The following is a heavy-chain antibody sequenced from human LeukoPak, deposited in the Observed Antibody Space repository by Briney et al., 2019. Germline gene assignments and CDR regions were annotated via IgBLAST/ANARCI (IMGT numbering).Heavy chain of an antibody. CDR1: GFTFDDYA. Sequence: GGSLRLSCAASGFTFDDYAMHWVRQAPGKGLEWVSGISWNSGSIGYAGSVKGRFTISRDNAKNSLYLQMNSLRAEDTGVYYCARGHIGYGYHYGYWGQGTLVTVSS. CDR2: ISWNSGSI. J-gene: IGHJ4*02. CDR3: ARGHIGYGYHYGY. D-gene: IGHD5-18*01. V-gene: IGHV3-9*01.